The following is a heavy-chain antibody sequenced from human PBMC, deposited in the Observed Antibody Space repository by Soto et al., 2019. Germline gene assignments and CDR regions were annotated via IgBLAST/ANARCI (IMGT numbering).Heavy chain of an antibody. D-gene: IGHD4-17*01. CDR3: AREAGLTTNGGYDDY. J-gene: IGHJ4*02. CDR1: GGTFSSYA. V-gene: IGHV1-69*01. Sequence: QVQLVQSGAEVKKPGSSVKVSCKSSGGTFSSYAISWVRQAPGQGLEWMGGIIPIFGTANYAQKFHVRVTITADESTSKAYMEMSSLRSEDTAVYYCAREAGLTTNGGYDDYWGQGNLVTVSS. CDR2: IIPIFGTA.